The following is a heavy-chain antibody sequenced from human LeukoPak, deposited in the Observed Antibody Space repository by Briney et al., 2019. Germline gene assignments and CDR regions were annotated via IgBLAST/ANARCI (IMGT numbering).Heavy chain of an antibody. CDR1: GYTFTGYY. CDR3: ARVLYYYDSSGPGAFDI. J-gene: IGHJ3*02. V-gene: IGHV1-2*02. CDR2: INPNGGGT. D-gene: IGHD3-22*01. Sequence: ASVKVSCKASGYTFTGYYMHWVRQAPGQGLEWMGWINPNGGGTNYAQKFQGRVTMTRDTSISTAYMELSRLRSDDTAVYYCARVLYYYDSSGPGAFDIWGQGTMVTVSS.